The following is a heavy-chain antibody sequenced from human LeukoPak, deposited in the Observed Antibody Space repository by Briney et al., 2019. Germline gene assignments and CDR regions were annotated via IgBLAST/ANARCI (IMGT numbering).Heavy chain of an antibody. CDR2: INPNSGAT. V-gene: IGHV1-2*02. CDR3: ARDDFSNKNYQLDY. CDR1: GYTFTDYY. D-gene: IGHD3-3*01. Sequence: ASVKVSCKAPGYTFTDYYLNWVRQAPGQGPEWMGWINPNSGATNYAQKFQGRVTMTSDTSSSTAYMELSRLTFDDTAVYYCARDDFSNKNYQLDYWGQGTRVTVSS. J-gene: IGHJ4*02.